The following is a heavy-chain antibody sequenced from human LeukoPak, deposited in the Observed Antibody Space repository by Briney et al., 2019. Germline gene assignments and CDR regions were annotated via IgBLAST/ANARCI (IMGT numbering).Heavy chain of an antibody. CDR1: GFTFSDYY. D-gene: IGHD2-8*01. CDR3: AKMAWVATLMGAMDV. Sequence: GGSLRLSCAASGFTFSDYYMSWIRQAPGKGLEWVSYISSSGSTIYYADSVKGRFTISRDNAKNSLYLQMNSLRAEDTAVYFCAKMAWVATLMGAMDVWGQGTTVSVSS. J-gene: IGHJ6*02. V-gene: IGHV3-11*01. CDR2: ISSSGSTI.